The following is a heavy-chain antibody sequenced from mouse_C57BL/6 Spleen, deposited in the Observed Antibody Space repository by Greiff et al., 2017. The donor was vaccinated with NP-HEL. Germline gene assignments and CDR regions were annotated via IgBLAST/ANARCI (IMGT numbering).Heavy chain of an antibody. CDR2: IDPSDSYT. D-gene: IGHD3-2*02. Sequence: QVQLQQPGAELVRPGTSVKLSCKASGYTFTSYWMHWVKQRPGQGLEWIGVIDPSDSYTNYNQKFKGKATLTVDTSSSTAYMQLSSLTSEDSAVYYCARMAQATPMDYWGQGTSVTVSS. CDR3: ARMAQATPMDY. CDR1: GYTFTSYW. V-gene: IGHV1-59*01. J-gene: IGHJ4*01.